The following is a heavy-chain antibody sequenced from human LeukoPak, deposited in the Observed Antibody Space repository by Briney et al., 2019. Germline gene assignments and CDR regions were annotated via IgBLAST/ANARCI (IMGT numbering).Heavy chain of an antibody. CDR2: VNPTGST. D-gene: IGHD3-10*01. V-gene: IGHV4-34*01. Sequence: SETLSLTCPVFGGSFTGYYWRWIRHSPGRGLDWIGEVNPTGSTNYNPSFKSRVTISVDTSKNQFSLKLSSVTAADTAVYYCARDRQELWFGEPHNWFDPWGQGSLVTVSS. CDR3: ARDRQELWFGEPHNWFDP. J-gene: IGHJ5*02. CDR1: GGSFTGYY.